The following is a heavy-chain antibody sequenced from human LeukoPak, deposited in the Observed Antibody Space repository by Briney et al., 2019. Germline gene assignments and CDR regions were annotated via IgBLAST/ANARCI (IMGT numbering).Heavy chain of an antibody. Sequence: ASVTVSCKASGYTFTSYGISWVRQAPGQGLEWMGWISAYNGNTNYAQKVQGRVTMTTDTSTSTAYMELRSLRSDDTAVYYCAREETHHVYYGMDVWGQGTMVTVSS. J-gene: IGHJ6*02. CDR1: GYTFTSYG. CDR2: ISAYNGNT. D-gene: IGHD1-14*01. CDR3: AREETHHVYYGMDV. V-gene: IGHV1-18*01.